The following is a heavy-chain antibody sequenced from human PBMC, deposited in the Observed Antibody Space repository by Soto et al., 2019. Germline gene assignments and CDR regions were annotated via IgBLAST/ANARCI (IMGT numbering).Heavy chain of an antibody. CDR3: ARRRSSRENDY. Sequence: PSETLSLTCAVYGGSFSGYYWSWIRQPPGKGLEWIGEINHSGSTNYNPSLKSRVTISVDTSKNQFSLKLGSVTAADTAVYYCARRRSSRENDYWGQGTLVTVSS. V-gene: IGHV4-34*01. CDR2: INHSGST. CDR1: GGSFSGYY. J-gene: IGHJ4*02. D-gene: IGHD6-13*01.